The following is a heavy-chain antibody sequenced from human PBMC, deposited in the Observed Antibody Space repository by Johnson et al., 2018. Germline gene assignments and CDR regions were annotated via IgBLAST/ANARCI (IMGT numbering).Heavy chain of an antibody. CDR1: GFTFSKYA. V-gene: IGHV3-30-3*01. J-gene: IGHJ6*03. CDR3: ARAPHYSGYYYDMDV. CDR2: ISYDGSNK. Sequence: QVQLVESGGGVVQPGRSLRLSCAASGFTFSKYAMHWVRQTPGKGLEWVAVISYDGSNKYYADSVKGRFTISRDNSKNTLYLQMNSLRAEDKALYYCARAPHYSGYYYDMDVWVKGTTVTVSS. D-gene: IGHD1-26*01.